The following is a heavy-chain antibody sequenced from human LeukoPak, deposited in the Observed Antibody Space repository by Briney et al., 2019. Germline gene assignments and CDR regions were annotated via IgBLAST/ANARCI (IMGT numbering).Heavy chain of an antibody. CDR1: GYSLTSYW. V-gene: IGHV5-51*01. Sequence: GESLKISCKGSGYSLTSYWIGWVRQMPGKGLEWMGIIYPGDSDTRYSPSFRGQVTISVDKSISTAYLQWSSLKASDTAMYYCARCYYDSSGLSVDYWGRGTLVTVSS. J-gene: IGHJ4*02. CDR3: ARCYYDSSGLSVDY. CDR2: IYPGDSDT. D-gene: IGHD3-22*01.